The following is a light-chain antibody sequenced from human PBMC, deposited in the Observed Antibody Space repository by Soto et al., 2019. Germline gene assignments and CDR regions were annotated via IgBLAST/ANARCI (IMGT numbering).Light chain of an antibody. CDR1: SSDVGSYNL. V-gene: IGLV2-23*01. CDR3: GSYAGGTSVV. J-gene: IGLJ2*01. Sequence: LTQPASVSGSPGQSITISCTGTSSDVGSYNLVSWYQQHPGKAPKLMIYEDIERPSGVSNRFSGSNSGNTASLTISGLQTEEEADYYCGSYAGGTSVVFGGGTKLTV. CDR2: EDI.